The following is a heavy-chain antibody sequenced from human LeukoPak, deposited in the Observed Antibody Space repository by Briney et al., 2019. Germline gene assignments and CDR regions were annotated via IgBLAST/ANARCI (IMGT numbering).Heavy chain of an antibody. Sequence: QPGGSLRLSCAASGFTFSSYAMTWVRQAPGKGLEWVSSISSNGGSTYYADSVKGRFTISRDNSKNTLFLQMFNLRAEDTAVYYCAKDWVDANSGIDYWGQGTLVTVSS. CDR3: AKDWVDANSGIDY. V-gene: IGHV3-23*01. D-gene: IGHD1-26*01. J-gene: IGHJ4*02. CDR2: ISSNGGST. CDR1: GFTFSSYA.